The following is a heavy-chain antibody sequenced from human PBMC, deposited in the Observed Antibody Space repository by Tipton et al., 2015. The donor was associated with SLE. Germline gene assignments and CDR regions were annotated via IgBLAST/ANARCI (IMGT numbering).Heavy chain of an antibody. CDR2: IYYSGST. J-gene: IGHJ6*02. CDR1: GGSISSYY. CDR3: ARACLIFGVVHPYCYGMDV. D-gene: IGHD3-3*01. Sequence: VKPSETLSLTCTVSGGSISSYYWSWIRQPPGKGLEWIGYIYYSGSTNYNPSLKSRVTISVDTSKNQFSLKLSSVTAADTAVYYCARACLIFGVVHPYCYGMDVWGQGTTVTVSS. V-gene: IGHV4-59*01.